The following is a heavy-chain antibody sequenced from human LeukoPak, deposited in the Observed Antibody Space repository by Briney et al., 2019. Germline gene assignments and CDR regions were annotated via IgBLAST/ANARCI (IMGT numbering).Heavy chain of an antibody. J-gene: IGHJ4*02. CDR1: GLTLSDYY. D-gene: IGHD6-6*01. Sequence: GGSLRLSCAASGLTLSDYYMSWIRQAPGKGLEWVSYISSSGSTIYYADSVKGRFTISRDNAKNSLYLQMNSLRAEDTAVYYCARDGGSSSPIFGYFDYWAREPWSPSPQ. CDR2: ISSSGSTI. V-gene: IGHV3-11*04. CDR3: ARDGGSSSPIFGYFDY.